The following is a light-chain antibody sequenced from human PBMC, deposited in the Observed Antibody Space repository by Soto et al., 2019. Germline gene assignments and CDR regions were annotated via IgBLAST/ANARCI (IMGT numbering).Light chain of an antibody. V-gene: IGKV3-15*01. Sequence: PGQRATLSSRASQSIRSNYVAWYQQKPGQGPRLLIYGASSRATGIPARFSGSGSGTEFTLTISSLQSEDFAVYYCQQYDKWPPSNTFGQGTKVDI. J-gene: IGKJ2*01. CDR3: QQYDKWPPSNT. CDR1: QSIRSN. CDR2: GAS.